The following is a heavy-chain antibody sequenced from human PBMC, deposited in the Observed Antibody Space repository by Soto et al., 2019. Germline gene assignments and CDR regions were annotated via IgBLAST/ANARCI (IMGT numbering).Heavy chain of an antibody. CDR1: GSAINSSGYY. CDR3: ARLPSRHLVDY. J-gene: IGHJ4*02. D-gene: IGHD3-3*02. V-gene: IGHV4-39*01. CDR2: MFYGVST. Sequence: SETLSLTCTVSGSAINSSGYYWGWIRQPPGKGLEWIGSMFYGVSTYYNPSLKSRVTVSVDTSKNQFSLNLRSVTAADTAVYYCARLPSRHLVDYWGQGTLVTVSS.